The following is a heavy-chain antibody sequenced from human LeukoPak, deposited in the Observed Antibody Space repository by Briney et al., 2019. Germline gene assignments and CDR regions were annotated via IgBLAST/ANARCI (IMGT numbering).Heavy chain of an antibody. CDR1: GFTFSNYA. CDR3: ARDSGTAMVTWYYYYYMDV. CDR2: ISGSGGST. Sequence: GGSLRLSCAASGFTFSNYAMSWVRQPPGKGLEWLSAISGSGGSTYYADSVKGRFTISRDNSKNTLYLQMNSLRSEDTAVYYCARDSGTAMVTWYYYYYMDVWGKGTTVTVSS. D-gene: IGHD5-18*01. J-gene: IGHJ6*03. V-gene: IGHV3-23*01.